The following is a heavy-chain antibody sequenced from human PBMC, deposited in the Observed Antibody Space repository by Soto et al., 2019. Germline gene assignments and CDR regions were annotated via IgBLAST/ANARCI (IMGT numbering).Heavy chain of an antibody. CDR2: IIPIFGTA. CDR1: GGTFSSYA. CDR3: ARDTGTTSVNWSDP. Sequence: ASVNVSCKASGGTFSSYAISWVRQAPGQGLELMGGIIPIFGTANYAQKFQGRVTITAXEXXXXAXMXLXXXXSEXRAVYDCARDTGTTSVNWSDPWGKGTLGTVSA. J-gene: IGHJ5*02. D-gene: IGHD1-7*01. V-gene: IGHV1-69*13.